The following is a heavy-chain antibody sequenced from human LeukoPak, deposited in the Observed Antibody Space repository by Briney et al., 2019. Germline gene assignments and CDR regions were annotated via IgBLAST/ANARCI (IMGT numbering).Heavy chain of an antibody. CDR3: MSPPWGRGWRGQPDY. CDR1: GFTFTNTW. Sequence: GGALRLSCAASGFTFTNTWMSWVRQAPGEGLEWVGRIKSKTDGGTTEYAAPVKGRFTISRDDSKSTLYLQMNSLRPEDTAVYFCMSPPWGRGWRGQPDYWGQGTLVTVSS. D-gene: IGHD6-19*01. V-gene: IGHV3-15*01. J-gene: IGHJ4*02. CDR2: IKSKTDGGTT.